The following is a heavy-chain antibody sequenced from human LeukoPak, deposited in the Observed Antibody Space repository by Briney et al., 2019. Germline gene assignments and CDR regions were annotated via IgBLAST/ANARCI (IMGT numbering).Heavy chain of an antibody. V-gene: IGHV3-53*01. Sequence: GGSLRLSCAASGLTFSSYSMRWVRQAPGKGLEWVSVIYSAGATYYADSVRGRFTISRDNSKNTVYLQMNSLRAEDMAVYYCARDRGTSGYIFDYWGRGTLVTVSS. CDR1: GLTFSSYS. J-gene: IGHJ4*02. D-gene: IGHD3-22*01. CDR3: ARDRGTSGYIFDY. CDR2: IYSAGAT.